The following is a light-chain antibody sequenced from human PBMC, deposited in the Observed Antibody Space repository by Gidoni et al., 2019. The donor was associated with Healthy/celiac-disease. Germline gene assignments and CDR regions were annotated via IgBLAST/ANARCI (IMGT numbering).Light chain of an antibody. V-gene: IGLV2-14*01. CDR1: SSDVGGYNY. CDR3: SSYTSSSTQV. Sequence: QSALTQPASVSGSPGQSITISCTGTSSDVGGYNYVSWYQQHPGKAPKLMIYEFSNRPSGVSNRFSGSKSGNTASLTISGLQAEDEADYYCSSYTSSSTQVFGTGTKVTVL. CDR2: EFS. J-gene: IGLJ1*01.